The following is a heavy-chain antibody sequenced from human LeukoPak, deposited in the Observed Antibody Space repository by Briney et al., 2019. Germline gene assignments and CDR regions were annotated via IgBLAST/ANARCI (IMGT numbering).Heavy chain of an antibody. J-gene: IGHJ1*01. CDR2: ISASGISI. CDR3: VPPAAGLHRTISTEYCQH. V-gene: IGHV3-48*03. D-gene: IGHD6-13*01. Sequence: GGSLRLSCAAAGLTFGSYDMYWVRQSPGKGPEWVSYISASGISIKYADSVKGRFTISRDNAKNLVYLQMDSLRAEDTAVYYCVPPAAGLHRTISTEYCQHWGQGTPVIVSS. CDR1: GLTFGSYD.